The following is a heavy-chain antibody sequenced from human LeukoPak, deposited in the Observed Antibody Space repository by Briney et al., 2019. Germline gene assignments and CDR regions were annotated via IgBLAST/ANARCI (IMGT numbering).Heavy chain of an antibody. V-gene: IGHV4-31*03. Sequence: SETLSLTCTVSGGSISSGGYYWSWIRQHPGKGLEWIGYIYYSGSTYYNPSLKSRVTISVDTSKNQFSLKLSSVTAADTAVYYCARELYYDFWSGFDYWGQGTLVTVSS. CDR2: IYYSGST. D-gene: IGHD3-3*01. CDR3: ARELYYDFWSGFDY. CDR1: GGSISSGGYY. J-gene: IGHJ4*02.